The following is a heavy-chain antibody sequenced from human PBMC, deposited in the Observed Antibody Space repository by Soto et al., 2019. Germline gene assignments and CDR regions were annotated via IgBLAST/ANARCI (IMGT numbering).Heavy chain of an antibody. J-gene: IGHJ4*02. V-gene: IGHV3-9*01. Sequence: EVQVVESGGGLVQPGGSLTLSCVVSGSTIDDYAMHWVRQVPGKGLEWVSGIFWVGGGTGYADSVKGRFTISRDRAKNSLSLQMNSLRIEDTAVYYCGKDLRRGGLESWGQGTRVTVSS. CDR2: IFWVGGGT. CDR3: GKDLRRGGLES. D-gene: IGHD3-16*01. CDR1: GSTIDDYA.